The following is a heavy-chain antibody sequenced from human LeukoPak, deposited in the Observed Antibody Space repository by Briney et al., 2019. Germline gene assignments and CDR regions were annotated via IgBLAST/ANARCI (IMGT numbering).Heavy chain of an antibody. J-gene: IGHJ4*02. D-gene: IGHD3-16*01. CDR2: IYHSGST. CDR3: ARGGVMYGDY. V-gene: IGHV4-38-2*02. CDR1: GYSISSGYY. Sequence: SETLSLTCTVSGYSISSGYYWGWIRQPPEKGLEWIGSIYHSGSTYYNPSLKSRVTISVDTSKNQFSLKLSSVTAADTAVYYCARGGVMYGDYWGQGTLVTVSS.